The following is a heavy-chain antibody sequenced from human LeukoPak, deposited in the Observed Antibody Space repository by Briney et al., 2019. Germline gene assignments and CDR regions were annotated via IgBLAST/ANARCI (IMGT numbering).Heavy chain of an antibody. V-gene: IGHV1-18*01. Sequence: ASVKVSCKASGYTFTSYGISWVRQAPGQGLEWMGWISAYNGNTNYAQKLQGRVTMTTDTSTSTAYMELRSLRSDDTAVYYCARDTSWYSNHFYYFDYWGQGTLVTVSS. D-gene: IGHD4-11*01. CDR3: ARDTSWYSNHFYYFDY. J-gene: IGHJ4*02. CDR2: ISAYNGNT. CDR1: GYTFTSYG.